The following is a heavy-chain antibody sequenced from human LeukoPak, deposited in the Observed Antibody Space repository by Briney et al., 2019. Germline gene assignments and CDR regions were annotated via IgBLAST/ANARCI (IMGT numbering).Heavy chain of an antibody. CDR2: IWYDASNR. V-gene: IGHV3-33*06. CDR3: AKFDYYDSSGYYNKVLDAFDI. Sequence: GGSLRLSCAASGFKFTDYGMHWVRQAPGKGLEWVAVIWYDASNRDYADSVKGRFTVSRDNSKNIVYLQMNSLRAEDTAVYYCAKFDYYDSSGYYNKVLDAFDIWGQGTMVTVSS. J-gene: IGHJ3*02. CDR1: GFKFTDYG. D-gene: IGHD3-22*01.